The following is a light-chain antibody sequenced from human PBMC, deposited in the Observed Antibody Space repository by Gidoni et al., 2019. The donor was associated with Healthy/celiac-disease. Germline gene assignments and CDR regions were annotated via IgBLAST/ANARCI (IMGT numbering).Light chain of an antibody. CDR3: QQSYSTPPYT. CDR2: AAS. Sequence: IQLTQSPSSRSASVGDRVTITCRASQSISSYLNWYQQKPGKAPKLLIYAASSLQSGVPSRCSGSGSGTDFTLTISSLQPEDFATYYCQQSYSTPPYTFGQGTKLEIK. V-gene: IGKV1-39*01. CDR1: QSISSY. J-gene: IGKJ2*01.